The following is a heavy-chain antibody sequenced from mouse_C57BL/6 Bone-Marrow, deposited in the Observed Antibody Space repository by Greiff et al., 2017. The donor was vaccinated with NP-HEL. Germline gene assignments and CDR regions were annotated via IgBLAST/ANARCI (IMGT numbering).Heavy chain of an antibody. D-gene: IGHD2-1*01. J-gene: IGHJ4*01. V-gene: IGHV8-12*01. CDR2: IYWDDDK. CDR3: ARRGSYYGKRYYYAMDY. CDR1: GFSLSTSGMG. Sequence: QVTLKVSGPGILQSSQTLSLTCSFSGFSLSTSGMGVSWIRQPSGKGLEWLAHIYWDDDKRYNPSLKRRLTISKDTSRNQVFLKITSVDTADTATYYCARRGSYYGKRYYYAMDYWGQGTSVTVSS.